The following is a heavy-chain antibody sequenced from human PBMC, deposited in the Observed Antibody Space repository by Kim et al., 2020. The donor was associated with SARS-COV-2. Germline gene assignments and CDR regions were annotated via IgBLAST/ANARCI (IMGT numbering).Heavy chain of an antibody. CDR2: GGRT. Sequence: GGRTFDTDSVRGRCSISRDNSRNSLFLQMDSLRAEDTAVYYCAGGHSGTFWGQGALVTVSS. CDR3: AGGHSGTF. V-gene: IGHV3-53*01. D-gene: IGHD6-13*01. J-gene: IGHJ4*02.